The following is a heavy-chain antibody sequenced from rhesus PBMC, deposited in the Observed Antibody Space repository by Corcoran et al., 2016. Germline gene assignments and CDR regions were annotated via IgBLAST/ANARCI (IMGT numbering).Heavy chain of an antibody. CDR2: IYGSGGST. CDR1: VGSLRARYS. CDR3: ASPAGGSGWEYFDY. Sequence: QVQLPESGTGLVKPSEPLSLTCAVSVGSLRARYSCSWIRQPPRKRLEWIGYIYGSGGSTYYNPSLKSRVTISIDTSKNQFSLKLSSVTAADTAVYYCASPAGGSGWEYFDYWGQGVLVTVSS. V-gene: IGHV4-106*01. D-gene: IGHD6-31*01. J-gene: IGHJ4*01.